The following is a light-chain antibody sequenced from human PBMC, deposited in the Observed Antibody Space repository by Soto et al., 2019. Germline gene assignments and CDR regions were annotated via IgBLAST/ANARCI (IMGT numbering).Light chain of an antibody. CDR3: QQRSNWSPFT. CDR1: QSVSSY. Sequence: EIVLTQSPATLSLSPGERATLSCRASQSVSSYLAWYQKKPDQAPRLLIYDASNSATGIPARFSGSGSGTDFTLTISSLEPEDFAVYYCQQRSNWSPFTFGPGTKVDIK. CDR2: DAS. J-gene: IGKJ3*01. V-gene: IGKV3-11*01.